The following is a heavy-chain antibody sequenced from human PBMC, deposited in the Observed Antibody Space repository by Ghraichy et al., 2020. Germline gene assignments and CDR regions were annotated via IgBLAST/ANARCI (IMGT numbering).Heavy chain of an antibody. CDR1: GGSFSGYY. CDR3: ARHGVGHCSGGSCRIYFQH. Sequence: SETLSLTCAVYGGSFSGYYWSWIRQPPGKGLEWIGEINHSGSTNYNPSLKSRVTISVDTSKNQFSLKLSSVTAADTAVYYCARHGVGHCSGGSCRIYFQHWGQGTLVTVSS. J-gene: IGHJ1*01. CDR2: INHSGST. D-gene: IGHD2-15*01. V-gene: IGHV4-34*01.